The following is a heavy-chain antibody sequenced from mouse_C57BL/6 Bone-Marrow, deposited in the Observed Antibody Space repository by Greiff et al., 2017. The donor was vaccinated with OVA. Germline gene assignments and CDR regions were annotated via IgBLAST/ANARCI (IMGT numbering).Heavy chain of an antibody. D-gene: IGHD1-1*01. Sequence: VQLQQPGAELVRPGTSVKLSCKASVYTFTSYWITWVKQRPGQGLEWIGDIYPGSGSTNYNEKFKSKATLTVDTSSSTAYMQLSSLTSEDSAVYYCARGDYYGSSYHFAYWGQGTLVTVSA. CDR3: ARGDYYGSSYHFAY. CDR1: VYTFTSYW. CDR2: IYPGSGST. J-gene: IGHJ3*01. V-gene: IGHV1-55*01.